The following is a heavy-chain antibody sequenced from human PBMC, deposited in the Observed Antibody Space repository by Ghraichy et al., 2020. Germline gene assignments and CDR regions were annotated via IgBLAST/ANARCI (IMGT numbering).Heavy chain of an antibody. D-gene: IGHD5-18*01. CDR2: INHSGST. J-gene: IGHJ2*01. CDR1: GGSFSGYY. V-gene: IGHV4-34*01. CDR3: ARGGRGYSYGYLDL. Sequence: SETLSLTCAVYGGSFSGYYWSWIRQPPGKGLEWIGEINHSGSTNYNPSLKSRVTISVDTSKNQFSLKLSSVTAADTAVYYCARGGRGYSYGYLDLWGRGTLVTVSS.